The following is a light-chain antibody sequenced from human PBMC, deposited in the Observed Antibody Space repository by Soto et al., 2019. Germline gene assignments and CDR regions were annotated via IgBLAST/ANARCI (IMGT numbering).Light chain of an antibody. CDR1: QGLNRN. J-gene: IGKJ4*01. CDR3: QQYYTWPVT. Sequence: IVRTQYPATMYVSPGESVTLSCRASQGLNRNLAWYQQKSGQAHRLLISGASTGATGIPARFIGSVSGTDFTLTINSLQSEDSAVYYFQQYYTWPVTFGGGTKVEI. CDR2: GAS. V-gene: IGKV3-15*01.